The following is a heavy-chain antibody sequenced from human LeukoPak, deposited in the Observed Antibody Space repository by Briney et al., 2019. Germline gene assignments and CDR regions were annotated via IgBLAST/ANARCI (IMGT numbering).Heavy chain of an antibody. J-gene: IGHJ3*02. CDR3: ARSLWFGEYDAFDI. V-gene: IGHV4-38-2*01. D-gene: IGHD3-10*01. Sequence: SETLSLTWAVSGYSISSGYYWGWIRQPQGKGLEWIGSIYHSGSTYYNPSLKSRVTISVDTSKNQFSLKLSSVTAADTAVYYCARSLWFGEYDAFDIWGQGTMVTVSS. CDR1: GYSISSGYY. CDR2: IYHSGST.